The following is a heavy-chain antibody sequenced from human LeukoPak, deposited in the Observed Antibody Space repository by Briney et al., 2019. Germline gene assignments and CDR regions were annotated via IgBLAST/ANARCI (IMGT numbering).Heavy chain of an antibody. J-gene: IGHJ5*02. Sequence: SETLSLTCTVPGGSISSSSYYWGWIRQPPGKGLEWIGSIYYSGSTYYNPSLKSRVTISVDTSKNQFSLKLSSVTAADTAVYYCARVRRSVSSSPNWFDPWGQGTLVTVSS. CDR1: GGSISSSSYY. D-gene: IGHD6-6*01. V-gene: IGHV4-39*01. CDR2: IYYSGST. CDR3: ARVRRSVSSSPNWFDP.